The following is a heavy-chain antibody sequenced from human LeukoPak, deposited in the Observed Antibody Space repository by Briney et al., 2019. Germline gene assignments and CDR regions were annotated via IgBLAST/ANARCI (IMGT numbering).Heavy chain of an antibody. D-gene: IGHD3-10*01. Sequence: HPGGSLRLSCAASGFTFSSYAMHWVRQAPGKGLEWVAVISYDGSNKYYADSVKGRFTISRDNSKNTLYLQMNSLRAEDTAVYYCARDPMRLLWFGELLSPDYWGQGTLVTVSS. V-gene: IGHV3-30-3*01. J-gene: IGHJ4*02. CDR2: ISYDGSNK. CDR1: GFTFSSYA. CDR3: ARDPMRLLWFGELLSPDY.